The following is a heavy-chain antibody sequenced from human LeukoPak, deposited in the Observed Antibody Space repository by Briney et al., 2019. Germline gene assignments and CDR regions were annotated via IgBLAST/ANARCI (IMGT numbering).Heavy chain of an antibody. D-gene: IGHD6-19*01. J-gene: IGHJ4*02. CDR2: INHSGST. CDR3: ARAKVAGPFAY. CDR1: GGSFSGYY. Sequence: SSETLSLTCAVYGGSFSGYYWSWIRQPQGKGLEWIGEINHSGSTNYNPSPKSRVTISVDTSKNQFSLNLSSVTAADTAVYYFARAKVAGPFAYWGQGTLVTVSS. V-gene: IGHV4-34*01.